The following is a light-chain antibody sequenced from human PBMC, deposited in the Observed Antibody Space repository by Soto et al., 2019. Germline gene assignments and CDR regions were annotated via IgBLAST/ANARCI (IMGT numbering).Light chain of an antibody. V-gene: IGKV3-11*01. CDR1: QSVSSY. Sequence: EIVLTQSPATLSLSPGERATLSCRASQSVSSYLAWYQQKPGQAPRLLIYGASTRATDIPPRFSGSGSGTDFTLTISSLEPEDFAVYYCHQRSNWKITFGQGTRLEIK. J-gene: IGKJ5*01. CDR3: HQRSNWKIT. CDR2: GAS.